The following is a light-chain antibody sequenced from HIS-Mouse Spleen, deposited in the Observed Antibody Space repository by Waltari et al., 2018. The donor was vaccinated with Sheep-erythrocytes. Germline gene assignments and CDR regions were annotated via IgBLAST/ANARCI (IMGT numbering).Light chain of an antibody. V-gene: IGKV1-5*03. CDR3: QQSYSTPYT. CDR2: KAS. J-gene: IGKJ2*01. Sequence: DIQMTQSPSTLSASVGDRVTITCRASQSISSWLAWYQQKPGKAPKLLIYKASSLESGVPSRFSGSGSWTDFTLTISSLQPEDFATYYCQQSYSTPYTFGQGTKLEIK. CDR1: QSISSW.